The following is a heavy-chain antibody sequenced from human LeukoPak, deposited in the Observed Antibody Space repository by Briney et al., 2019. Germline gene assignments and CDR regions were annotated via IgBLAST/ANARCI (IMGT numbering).Heavy chain of an antibody. J-gene: IGHJ5*02. CDR1: GASISSDY. CDR2: IYSSETT. Sequence: SETLSLTCSVSGASISSDYWSWIRQPPGKGLEWIGNIYSSETTKYNPSLRSRATISGDTSKNQFSLKLSSVTTADTAVYYCARAVAGSKWFDPWGQGTLVTVSS. V-gene: IGHV4-4*09. D-gene: IGHD6-19*01. CDR3: ARAVAGSKWFDP.